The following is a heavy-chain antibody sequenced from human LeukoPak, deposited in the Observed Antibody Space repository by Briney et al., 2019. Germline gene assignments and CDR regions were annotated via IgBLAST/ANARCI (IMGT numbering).Heavy chain of an antibody. D-gene: IGHD2-2*02. CDR2: IRYDGSNK. V-gene: IGHV3-30*02. Sequence: PGGSLRLSCAASGFTFSSYGMHWVRQAPGKGLEWVAFIRYDGSNKYYADSVKGRFTISRDNSKNTLYLQMTSLSTEEPAVSYCAKSSDSASVVVPAAISLDYWGQGTLVTVSS. CDR1: GFTFSSYG. J-gene: IGHJ4*02. CDR3: AKSSDSASVVVPAAISLDY.